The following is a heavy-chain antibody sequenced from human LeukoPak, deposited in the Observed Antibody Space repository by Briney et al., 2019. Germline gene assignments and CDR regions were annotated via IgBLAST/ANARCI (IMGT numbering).Heavy chain of an antibody. V-gene: IGHV4-59*08. Sequence: SETLSLTCAVSGGSIGDYSWSWIRQPPGKGLQWIGNIYYNGSPNYNPSLKSRVTISVDTSKNQFSLKLSSVTAADTAVYYCVRMYSGSYYFDYWGQGTLVTVSS. CDR2: IYYNGSP. CDR1: GGSIGDYS. CDR3: VRMYSGSYYFDY. J-gene: IGHJ4*02. D-gene: IGHD1-26*01.